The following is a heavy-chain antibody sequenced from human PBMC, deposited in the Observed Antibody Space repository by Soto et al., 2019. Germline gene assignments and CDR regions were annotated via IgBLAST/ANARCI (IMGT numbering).Heavy chain of an antibody. CDR2: FDPEDGET. CDR1: GYTVSELS. V-gene: IGHV1-24*01. CDR3: AKVAEVAAYYYYHGIDV. D-gene: IGHD1-26*01. J-gene: IGHJ6*02. Sequence: ASVKVSCKVSGYTVSELSMQWVRQAPGKGLEWMGGFDPEDGETTYAQKFQGRVTMTEDTSTDTAYIELTSLRSEDTAVYYCAKVAEVAAYYYYHGIDVWGQGTTATVS.